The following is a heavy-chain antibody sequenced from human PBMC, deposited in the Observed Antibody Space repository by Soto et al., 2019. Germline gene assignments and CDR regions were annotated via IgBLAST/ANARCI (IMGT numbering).Heavy chain of an antibody. V-gene: IGHV6-1*01. D-gene: IGHD1-1*01. CDR2: TFYRSKCFI. J-gene: IGHJ6*03. CDR1: GDSVSSNTVV. Sequence: PSQTLSLTCAISGDSVSSNTVVWSWIRQSPSRGLEWLGMTFYRSKCFIVYSFFVKSRVTINPDTTKNQFSLQLSSVTPEDTAVFFCARSNAADRPRVGYYYFMDVWGKGTTVTVSS. CDR3: ARSNAADRPRVGYYYFMDV.